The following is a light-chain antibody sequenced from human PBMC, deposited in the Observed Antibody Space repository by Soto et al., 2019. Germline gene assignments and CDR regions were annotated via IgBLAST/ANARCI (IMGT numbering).Light chain of an antibody. Sequence: DIQMTQSPSTLYASVGDRVTITCRASQSISSWLAWYQQKPGKAPKLLIYKASSLESGVPSRFSGSGSGTEFTLTISILQPDYFATYYCQQYNSYSRTFGQGTQVEIK. CDR2: KAS. CDR3: QQYNSYSRT. J-gene: IGKJ1*01. CDR1: QSISSW. V-gene: IGKV1-5*03.